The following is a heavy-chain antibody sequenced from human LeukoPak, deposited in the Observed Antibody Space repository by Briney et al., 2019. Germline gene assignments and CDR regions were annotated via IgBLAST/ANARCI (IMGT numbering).Heavy chain of an antibody. J-gene: IGHJ5*02. CDR1: GGSISSYY. Sequence: SETLSLTCTVSGGSISSYYWSWIRQPPGKGLEWIGYIYYSGSTNYNPSLKSRVTISVDTSKNQFSLKLSSVTAADTAVYYCARAEVLWFGEPGWFDPWGQGTLVTVSS. CDR3: ARAEVLWFGEPGWFDP. CDR2: IYYSGST. D-gene: IGHD3-10*01. V-gene: IGHV4-59*01.